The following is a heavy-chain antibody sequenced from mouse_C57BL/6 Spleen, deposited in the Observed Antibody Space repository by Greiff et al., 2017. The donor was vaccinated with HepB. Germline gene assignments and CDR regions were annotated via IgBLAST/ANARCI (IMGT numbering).Heavy chain of an antibody. V-gene: IGHV5-4*01. CDR3: ARDGDDWYFDV. CDR2: ISDGGSYT. J-gene: IGHJ1*03. Sequence: EVQVVESGGGLVKPGGSLKLSCAASGFTFSSYAMSWVRQTPEKRLEWVATISDGGSYTYYPDNVKGRFTISRDNAKNNLYLQMSHLKSEDTAMYYCARDGDDWYFDVWGTGTTVTVSS. CDR1: GFTFSSYA. D-gene: IGHD3-3*01.